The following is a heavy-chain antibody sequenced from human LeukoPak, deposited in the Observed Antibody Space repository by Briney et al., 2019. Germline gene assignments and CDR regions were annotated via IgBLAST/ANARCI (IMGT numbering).Heavy chain of an antibody. CDR3: ARDPYYGDYFDY. J-gene: IGHJ4*02. CDR2: ISSSGSTI. CDR1: GFTFSSYE. D-gene: IGHD4-17*01. Sequence: PGGSLSLSCAASGFTFSSYEMNWVRQAPGKGLEWVSYISSSGSTIYYADSVKGRFTISRDNAKNSLYLQMNSLRAEDTAVYYCARDPYYGDYFDYWGQGTLVTVSS. V-gene: IGHV3-48*03.